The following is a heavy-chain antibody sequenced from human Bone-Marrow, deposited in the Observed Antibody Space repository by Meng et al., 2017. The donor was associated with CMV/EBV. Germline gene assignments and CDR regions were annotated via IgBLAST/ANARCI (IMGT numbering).Heavy chain of an antibody. V-gene: IGHV4-61*01. CDR1: GGSVSSGYYH. J-gene: IGHJ6*02. Sequence: ESLKISCTVSGGSVSSGYYHWNWIRQPPGKGLEWIGQTIDGARINYNPSLQSRLTISVDTSKNQFSLNLNSVTAADTAVYYCARGIEDIVVVPAANYYYYYGMDVWGQGTTVTVSS. CDR2: TIDGARI. D-gene: IGHD2-2*01. CDR3: ARGIEDIVVVPAANYYYYYGMDV.